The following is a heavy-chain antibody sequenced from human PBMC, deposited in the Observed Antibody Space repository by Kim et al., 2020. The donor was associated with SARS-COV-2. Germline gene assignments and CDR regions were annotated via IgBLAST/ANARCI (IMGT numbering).Heavy chain of an antibody. V-gene: IGHV4-31*02. CDR2: GST. J-gene: IGHJ6*02. Sequence: GSTYYNPSLKSRVTISVDTSKNQFSLKLSSVTAADTAVYYCARLVRGMDVWGQGTTVTVSS. CDR3: ARLVRGMDV. D-gene: IGHD2-2*01.